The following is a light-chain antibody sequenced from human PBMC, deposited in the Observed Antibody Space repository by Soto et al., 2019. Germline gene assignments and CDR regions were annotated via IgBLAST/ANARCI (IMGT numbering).Light chain of an antibody. V-gene: IGKV1-39*01. J-gene: IGKJ1*01. CDR2: AAS. CDR1: QSISSY. Sequence: DIQMTQSPSSLSASVGDRVTITCRASQSISSYLNWYQQKPGKAPNLLIYAASSLQSGVPSRFSGSGSGTDFTLTISSLQPEDFATYYCQQSYSTPRTVGQGTKVDSK. CDR3: QQSYSTPRT.